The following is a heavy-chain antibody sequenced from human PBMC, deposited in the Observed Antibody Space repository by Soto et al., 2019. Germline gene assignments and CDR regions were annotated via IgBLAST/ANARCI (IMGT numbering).Heavy chain of an antibody. Sequence: ETLASTFAVYGGSFRGHSWTWIRQSPGKVLELIGDINHSGRVNYSPSLKSRVTISLDTSKNQFSLTLSAVTAADTAMYYCSTRAYDTNAYYRFEPWGQATLVNVSS. V-gene: IGHV4-34*01. CDR2: INHSGRV. CDR1: GGSFRGHS. J-gene: IGHJ5*01. D-gene: IGHD3-22*01. CDR3: STRAYDTNAYYRFEP.